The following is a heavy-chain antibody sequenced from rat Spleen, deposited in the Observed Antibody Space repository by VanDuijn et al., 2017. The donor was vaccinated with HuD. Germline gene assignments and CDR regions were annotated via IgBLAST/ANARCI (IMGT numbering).Heavy chain of an antibody. CDR1: GFTFSNYD. CDR3: ARQRTTIDY. D-gene: IGHD1-4*01. CDR2: ISYDGGST. J-gene: IGHJ2*01. V-gene: IGHV5-7*01. Sequence: EVQLVESGGGLVQPGRSMKLSCAASGFTFSNYDMAWVRQAPKKGLEWVATISYDGGSTNYRDSVKGRFTISRDNAKSILYLQMDSLRSEDTATYYCARQRTTIDYWGQGVMVTVSS.